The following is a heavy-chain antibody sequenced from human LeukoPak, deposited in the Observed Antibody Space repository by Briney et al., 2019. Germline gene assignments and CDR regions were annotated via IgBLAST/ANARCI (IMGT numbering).Heavy chain of an antibody. CDR1: GFTYSNAW. D-gene: IGHD3-22*01. Sequence: GGSLRLSCAASGFTYSNAWMNWVRQAPGKGLEWVGRIKSKTDGGTTDYAAPVKGRFTISRDDSKNTLYLQMNSLKTEDTAVYYCSTTYYYDSSEGYWGQGTLVTVSS. CDR2: IKSKTDGGTT. V-gene: IGHV3-15*07. CDR3: STTYYYDSSEGY. J-gene: IGHJ4*02.